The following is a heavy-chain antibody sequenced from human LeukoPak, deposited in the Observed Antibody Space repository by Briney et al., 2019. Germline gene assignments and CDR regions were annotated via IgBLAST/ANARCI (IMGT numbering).Heavy chain of an antibody. J-gene: IGHJ4*02. CDR3: AKDRTRGYYYDSSGYYPGDY. Sequence: PGGSLRLSCAASGFTFSNYGMHWVRQAPGKGLEWVAFIRYDGSNKYYADSVKGRFTISRDNSKNTLYLQMNSLRAEDTAVYYCAKDRTRGYYYDSSGYYPGDYWGQGTLVTVSS. V-gene: IGHV3-30*02. D-gene: IGHD3-22*01. CDR2: IRYDGSNK. CDR1: GFTFSNYG.